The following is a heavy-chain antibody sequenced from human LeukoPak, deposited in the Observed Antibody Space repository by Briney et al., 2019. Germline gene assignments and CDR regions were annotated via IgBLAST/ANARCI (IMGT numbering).Heavy chain of an antibody. CDR2: ISWNRGSI. CDR1: GFTFGDYA. CDR3: AKDPPGGWSNHDAFDI. V-gene: IGHV3-9*01. Sequence: GRSLRPSCAASGFTFGDYAMHWVRQAPGKGLEWVSVISWNRGSIGYADSVKGRFTISRDNAKNSLYLQMNSLRAEDTALYYCAKDPPGGWSNHDAFDIWGQGTMVTVSS. J-gene: IGHJ3*02. D-gene: IGHD6-19*01.